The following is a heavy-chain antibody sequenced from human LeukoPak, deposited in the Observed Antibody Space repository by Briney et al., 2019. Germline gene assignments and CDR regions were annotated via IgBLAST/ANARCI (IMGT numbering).Heavy chain of an antibody. J-gene: IGHJ4*02. Sequence: GGSLRLSCAASGFTFSSYSMNWVRQAPGKGLEWASSISSSSSYIYYADSVKGRFTISRDNAKNSLYLQMNSLRAEDTAVYYCARDIWVPYPHPITAAGTGADYWGQGTLVTVSS. V-gene: IGHV3-21*01. D-gene: IGHD6-13*01. CDR2: ISSSSSYI. CDR1: GFTFSSYS. CDR3: ARDIWVPYPHPITAAGTGADY.